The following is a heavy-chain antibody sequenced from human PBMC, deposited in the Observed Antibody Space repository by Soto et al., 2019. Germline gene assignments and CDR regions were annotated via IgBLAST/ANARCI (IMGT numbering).Heavy chain of an antibody. Sequence: PSETLSLTCAVYGGSFSGYYWSWIRQPPGRGLEWIGEINHSGSTNYNPSLKSRVTISVDTSKNQFSLKLSSVTAADTAVYYCARGHIAAAGIDYWGQGTLVTVSS. V-gene: IGHV4-34*01. D-gene: IGHD6-13*01. CDR1: GGSFSGYY. CDR2: INHSGST. J-gene: IGHJ4*02. CDR3: ARGHIAAAGIDY.